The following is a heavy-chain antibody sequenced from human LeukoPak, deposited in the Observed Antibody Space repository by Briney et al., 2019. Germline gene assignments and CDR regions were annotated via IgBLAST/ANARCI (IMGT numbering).Heavy chain of an antibody. CDR1: GGSISSSNW. Sequence: SETLSLTCAVSGGSISSSNWWSWVRQPPGKGLEWIGEIYHSGSTNYNPSLKSRVTISVDKSKNQFSLKLSSVTAADTAVYYCARDSRYGSGRRGDYWGQGTLVTVSS. CDR2: IYHSGST. J-gene: IGHJ4*02. D-gene: IGHD3-10*01. CDR3: ARDSRYGSGRRGDY. V-gene: IGHV4-4*02.